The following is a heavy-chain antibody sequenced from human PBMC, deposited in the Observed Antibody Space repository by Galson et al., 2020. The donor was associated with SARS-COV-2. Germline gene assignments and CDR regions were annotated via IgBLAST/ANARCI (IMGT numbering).Heavy chain of an antibody. Sequence: SDTLSPTFAAHGASSINYYCTWTRQPPGKRLDWSGEILHRGSANYNPTLKRRVTISVVTSKNQFSLKLTSVTAADTAVYYCARDRDIVVVPAAMDFDYWGQGTLVTVSS. CDR3: ARDRDIVVVPAAMDFDY. D-gene: IGHD2-2*01. V-gene: IGHV4-34*12. CDR1: GASSINYY. J-gene: IGHJ4*02. CDR2: ILHRGSA.